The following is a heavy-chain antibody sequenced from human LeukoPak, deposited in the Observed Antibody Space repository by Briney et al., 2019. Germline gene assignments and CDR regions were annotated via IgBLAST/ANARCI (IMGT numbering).Heavy chain of an antibody. Sequence: SQTLSLTCTVSGGSISSSNYYWGWIRQPPGKGLEWIGSIFFSGSTSYNPSLESRVTISVDMSKNQFSLRLSSVTAADTAVYYCARREPLRTFDYWGQGTLVTVSS. J-gene: IGHJ4*02. V-gene: IGHV4-39*01. CDR3: ARREPLRTFDY. D-gene: IGHD5/OR15-5a*01. CDR1: GGSISSSNYY. CDR2: IFFSGST.